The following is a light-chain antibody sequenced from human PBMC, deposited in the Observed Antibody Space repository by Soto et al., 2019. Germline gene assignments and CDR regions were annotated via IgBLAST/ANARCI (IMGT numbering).Light chain of an antibody. CDR3: GSWDSSLSAYV. CDR2: DDD. V-gene: IGLV1-51*01. J-gene: IGLJ1*01. Sequence: QSALTQPRSVSGSPGQSVTISCTGTSSDVGTYNYVSWYQQHPGKAPKLIIYDDDKRPSGIPDRFSGSKSGTSATLGITGFQTGDEADYYCGSWDSSLSAYVFATGTKVTVL. CDR1: SSDVGTYNY.